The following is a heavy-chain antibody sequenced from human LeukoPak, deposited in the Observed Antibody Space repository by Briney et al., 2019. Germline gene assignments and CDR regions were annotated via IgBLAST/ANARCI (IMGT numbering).Heavy chain of an antibody. Sequence: GGSLRLSCAASGFIFSTYGMYWVRQAPGKGLEWVAFIRHDGSIKNYADSVKGRSTISRDNSKNTLYLQMNSLRAEDTAVYYCAKDSLAVIDYGGQGTLVTVSS. D-gene: IGHD3-16*01. CDR2: IRHDGSIK. CDR1: GFIFSTYG. V-gene: IGHV3-30*02. J-gene: IGHJ4*02. CDR3: AKDSLAVIDY.